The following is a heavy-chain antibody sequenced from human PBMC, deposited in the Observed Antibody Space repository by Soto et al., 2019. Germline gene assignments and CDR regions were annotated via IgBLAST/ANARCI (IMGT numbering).Heavy chain of an antibody. V-gene: IGHV4-59*01. CDR2: IYDSGSP. CDR3: ARTFDYYGMDV. CDR1: GGSISVYY. Sequence: SETLSLTCTISGGSISVYYWSWIRQPPGQALEWIGYIYDSGSPYYNPSLRSRVIISADTSKNQISLKLTSATAADTAVYYCARTFDYYGMDVWGQGTTVTVS. J-gene: IGHJ6*02.